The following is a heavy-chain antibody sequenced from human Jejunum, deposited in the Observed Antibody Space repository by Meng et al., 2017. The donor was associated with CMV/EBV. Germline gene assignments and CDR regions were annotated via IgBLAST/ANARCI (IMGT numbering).Heavy chain of an antibody. Sequence: AASGFGFSSYSMNWVRQAPGKGLEWVSYISSGSHTVYYADSVKGRFTISRDNTKNSLYLQMNSLRADDTAVYYCAKDWSSLRFPDYWGPGTLVTVSS. J-gene: IGHJ4*02. CDR1: GFGFSSYS. CDR3: AKDWSSLRFPDY. CDR2: ISSGSHTV. V-gene: IGHV3-48*04. D-gene: IGHD3-3*01.